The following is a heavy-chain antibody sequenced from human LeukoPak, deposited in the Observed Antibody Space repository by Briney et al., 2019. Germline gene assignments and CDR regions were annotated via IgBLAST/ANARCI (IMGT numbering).Heavy chain of an antibody. CDR2: INPNSGVT. CDR1: GYTFTGYY. D-gene: IGHD6-13*01. V-gene: IGHV1-2*02. Sequence: ASVKVSCKASGYTFTGYYIHWVRQAPGQGLEWMGWINPNSGVTHYPQKFQGRVTMTRDTSIRTAYMEVSSLRSDDTAVYYCARAPGYSSSWYVGGTFDYWGQGTLVTVSS. CDR3: ARAPGYSSSWYVGGTFDY. J-gene: IGHJ4*02.